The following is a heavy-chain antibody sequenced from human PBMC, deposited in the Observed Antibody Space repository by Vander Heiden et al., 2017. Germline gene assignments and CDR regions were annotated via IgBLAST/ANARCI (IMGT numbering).Heavy chain of an antibody. V-gene: IGHV3-7*01. CDR2: IKQDGSEK. D-gene: IGHD6-19*01. CDR1: GFIFSDYW. CDR3: AREYSSGWYFYGLDV. J-gene: IGHJ6*02. Sequence: EVKLVESGGGLVQPGGSLRLYCAASGFIFSDYWMGWVGQAPGKGLEWVANIKQDGSEKYYVDSVKGRFTISRDKDKNSLYLQMNSLRAEDTAVYYCAREYSSGWYFYGLDVWGQGTTVTVSS.